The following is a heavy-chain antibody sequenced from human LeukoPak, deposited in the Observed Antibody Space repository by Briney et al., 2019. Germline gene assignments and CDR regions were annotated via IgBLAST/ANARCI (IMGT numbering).Heavy chain of an antibody. Sequence: SETLSLTCTVSAGSINSDTHYWGWIRQPPGKGLEWIGSIYYTGNTYYNASLNSRVTISVDTSKNQFSLKLSSVTAADTAAYYCARSRIAIVGPFDYWGQGPLVTVSS. D-gene: IGHD6-13*01. CDR1: AGSINSDTHY. CDR3: ARSRIAIVGPFDY. V-gene: IGHV4-39*01. J-gene: IGHJ4*02. CDR2: IYYTGNT.